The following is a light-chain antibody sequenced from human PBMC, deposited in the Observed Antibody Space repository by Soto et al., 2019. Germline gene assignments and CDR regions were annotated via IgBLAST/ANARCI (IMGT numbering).Light chain of an antibody. Sequence: QSALTQPASVSGSPGQSITISCTGTSSDVGGYNYVFWYQPHPGKAPKLMIYDVSNRPSAVSNRFSGSKSGNTASLTISGLQAEDEADYYCSSYTTTSTDVVFGGGTKLTVL. CDR1: SSDVGGYNY. V-gene: IGLV2-14*01. CDR2: DVS. J-gene: IGLJ2*01. CDR3: SSYTTTSTDVV.